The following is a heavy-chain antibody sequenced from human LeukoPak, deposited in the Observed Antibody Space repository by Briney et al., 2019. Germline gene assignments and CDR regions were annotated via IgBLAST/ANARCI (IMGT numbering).Heavy chain of an antibody. CDR3: AKTGGSSTDYYYYMDV. V-gene: IGHV3-23*01. D-gene: IGHD1-26*01. Sequence: PGGSLRLSCAASGFTFSSYAVSWVRQAPGKGLEWVSAISGSGGSTYYADSVKGRFTISRDNSKNTLYLQMNSLRAEDTAVYYCAKTGGSSTDYYYYMDVWGKGTTVTVSS. CDR2: ISGSGGST. CDR1: GFTFSSYA. J-gene: IGHJ6*03.